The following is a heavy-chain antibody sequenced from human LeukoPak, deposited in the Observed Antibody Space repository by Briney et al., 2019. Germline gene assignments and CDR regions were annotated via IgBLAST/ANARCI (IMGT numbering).Heavy chain of an antibody. CDR1: GFTFSNAW. CDR3: TTTLGYCSGGSCSR. V-gene: IGHV3-15*01. CDR2: IKSKTDGGTT. J-gene: IGHJ4*02. Sequence: GGSLRLSCAASGFTFSNAWMSWVRQAPGKGLEWVGRIKSKTDGGTTDYAAPVKGRFTISRGDSKNTLYLQMNSLKTEDTAVYYCTTTLGYCSGGSCSRGGQGTLVTVSS. D-gene: IGHD2-15*01.